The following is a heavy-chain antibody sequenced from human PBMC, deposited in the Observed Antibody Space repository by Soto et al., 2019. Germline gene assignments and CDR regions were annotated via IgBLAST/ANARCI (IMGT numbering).Heavy chain of an antibody. J-gene: IGHJ6*02. CDR1: GFSFSNYN. D-gene: IGHD6-19*01. CDR3: ARDLGGLQWLVLGPTSGMDV. Sequence: GGSLRLSCVASGFSFSNYNMNWVRQAPGKGLEWVSYITDSSDTVHYAESVRGRFTISRDNAKNTLYLQMNSLRAEDTAVYYCARDLGGLQWLVLGPTSGMDVWGQGTTVTVSS. CDR2: ITDSSDTV. V-gene: IGHV3-48*01.